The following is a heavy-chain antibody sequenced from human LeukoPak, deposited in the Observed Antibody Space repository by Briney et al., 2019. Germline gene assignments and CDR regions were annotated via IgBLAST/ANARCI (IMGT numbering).Heavy chain of an antibody. J-gene: IGHJ5*02. CDR1: GYTFTNYY. D-gene: IGHD3-10*01. Sequence: ASVKVSCKASGYTFTNYYIHWVRQAPGQGLECMGIINPSGGSTSYAQKFQGRVTMTRDMSTSTAYMELSSLRSEDTAVYYCARGAITMVRGVITFDPWGQGTLVTVSS. CDR3: ARGAITMVRGVITFDP. V-gene: IGHV1-46*01. CDR2: INPSGGST.